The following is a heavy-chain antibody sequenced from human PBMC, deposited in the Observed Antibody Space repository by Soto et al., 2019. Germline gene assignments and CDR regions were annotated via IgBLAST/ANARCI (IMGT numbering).Heavy chain of an antibody. CDR1: GFTFSSYG. D-gene: IGHD6-13*01. V-gene: IGHV3-33*01. J-gene: IGHJ6*02. CDR3: ARDLYSSSWPAPYYYYYYGMDV. CDR2: IWYDGSNK. Sequence: GSLRLSCAASGFTFSSYGMHWVRQAPGKGLEWVAVIWYDGSNKYYAGSVKGRFTIPRDNSKNTLYLQMNSLRAEDTAVYYCARDLYSSSWPAPYYYYYYGMDVWGQGTTVTVSS.